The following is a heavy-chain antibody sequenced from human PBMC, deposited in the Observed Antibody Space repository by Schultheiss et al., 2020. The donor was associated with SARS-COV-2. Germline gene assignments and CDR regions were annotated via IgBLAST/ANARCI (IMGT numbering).Heavy chain of an antibody. V-gene: IGHV4-30-2*01. CDR1: GGSITNGGHS. J-gene: IGHJ4*02. D-gene: IGHD6-19*01. CDR2: IYHAGTT. Sequence: SETLSLTCTVSGGSITNGGHSWTWLRQPPGKGLEWIGDIYHAGTTFYNPSLKSRVTLSIDRSKNQFSLKLSSVTAADTAVYYCAGGTGWTCDYWGQGSLVTVS. CDR3: AGGTGWTCDY.